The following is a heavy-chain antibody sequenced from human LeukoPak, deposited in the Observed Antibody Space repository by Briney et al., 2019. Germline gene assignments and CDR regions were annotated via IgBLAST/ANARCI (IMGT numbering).Heavy chain of an antibody. CDR2: ISYDGSSK. CDR3: SRISVTAMITTVGYYGMDV. D-gene: IGHD5-18*01. V-gene: IGHV3-30-3*01. J-gene: IGHJ6*02. CDR1: GFTFSSYA. Sequence: SGGSLRLSCAASGFTFSSYAMHWVRQAPGKGLEWVAVISYDGSSKYYADSVKGRFTISRDNSKDTLYLQMNSLRAEDTAVYYCSRISVTAMITTVGYYGMDVWGQGTTVTVSS.